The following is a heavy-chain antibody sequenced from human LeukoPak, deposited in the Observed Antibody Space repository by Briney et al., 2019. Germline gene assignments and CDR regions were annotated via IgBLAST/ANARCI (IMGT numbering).Heavy chain of an antibody. V-gene: IGHV3-49*04. D-gene: IGHD4-17*01. CDR3: TRDNGDYDYYGMDV. CDR2: IRSKAYGGTT. J-gene: IGHJ6*02. Sequence: PGRSLRLSCTASGFTFGDYAMSWVRQAPGKGLEWVGFIRSKAYGGTTEYAASVKGRFTISRDDSKSIAYLQMNSLKTEDTAVYYCTRDNGDYDYYGMDVWGQGTTVTVSS. CDR1: GFTFGDYA.